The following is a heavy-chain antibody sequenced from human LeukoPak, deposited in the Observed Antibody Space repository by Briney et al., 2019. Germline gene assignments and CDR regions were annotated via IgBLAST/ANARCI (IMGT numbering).Heavy chain of an antibody. Sequence: PGGSLRLSCAASGFTFSTYWMHWVRQAPGKGLVWVSRFNSDGRSAYYADSVKGRFTISRDNAKNTLYLQMNSLRAEDTAVYYCARDLGYCTNGVCHTRFDYWGQGTLVAVSS. D-gene: IGHD2-8*01. CDR2: FNSDGRSA. CDR3: ARDLGYCTNGVCHTRFDY. J-gene: IGHJ4*02. CDR1: GFTFSTYW. V-gene: IGHV3-74*01.